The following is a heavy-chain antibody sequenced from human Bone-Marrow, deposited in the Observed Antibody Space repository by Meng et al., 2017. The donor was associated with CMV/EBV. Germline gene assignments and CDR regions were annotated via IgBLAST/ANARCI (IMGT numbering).Heavy chain of an antibody. CDR1: GGSFSGYY. CDR3: ARGLYYDFWSGYYLEGSGWFDP. CDR2: INHSGST. J-gene: IGHJ5*02. D-gene: IGHD3-3*01. Sequence: SETLSLTCTVSGGSFSGYYWSWIRQPPGKGLEWIGEINHSGSTNYNPSLKSRVTISVDTSKNQFSLKLSSVTAADTAVYYCARGLYYDFWSGYYLEGSGWFDPWGQGTLVTVYS. V-gene: IGHV4-34*01.